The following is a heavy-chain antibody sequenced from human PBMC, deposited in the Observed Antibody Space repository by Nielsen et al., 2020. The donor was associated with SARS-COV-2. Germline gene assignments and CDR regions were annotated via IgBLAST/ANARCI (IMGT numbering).Heavy chain of an antibody. D-gene: IGHD5-12*01. CDR1: GFNFSSFW. Sequence: GGSLSLSCAASGFNFSSFWMRWVRQATGKGLEWVANIKQDGNEKYYVDSVKGRFTISRDNAKNSLYLEMKSLRAEDTAVYYCSTPLSELQSLPSLMDVWGQGTTVTVSS. CDR3: STPLSELQSLPSLMDV. J-gene: IGHJ6*02. CDR2: IKQDGNEK. V-gene: IGHV3-7*02.